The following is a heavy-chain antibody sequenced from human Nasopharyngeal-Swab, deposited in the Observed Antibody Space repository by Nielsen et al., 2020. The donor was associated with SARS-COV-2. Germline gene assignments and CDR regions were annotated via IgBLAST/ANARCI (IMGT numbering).Heavy chain of an antibody. Sequence: GGSLRLSCAASGFSFSDHGMQWVRQAPGKGLEWVSAISGSGGSTSYADSVKGRFTSSRDKSKNTLYLQMDSLRAEDTAKYYCAKDSITIFGVVSVFHNWGQGTLVTVSS. V-gene: IGHV3-23*01. CDR3: AKDSITIFGVVSVFHN. D-gene: IGHD3-3*01. CDR1: GFSFSDHG. J-gene: IGHJ4*02. CDR2: ISGSGGST.